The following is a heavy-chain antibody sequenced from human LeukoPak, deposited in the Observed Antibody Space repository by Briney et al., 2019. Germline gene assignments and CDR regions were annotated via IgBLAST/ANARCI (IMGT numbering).Heavy chain of an antibody. D-gene: IGHD2-8*01. CDR1: GFTSTIYS. Sequence: GGTLRLSCAASGFTSTIYSMNWVRQAPGKGLEWVASIREDGSQKTAMHSVRGRFTISRDNAKNSVYLKMDSLRAEEPAVIYCARGPTNGQAFWGQGTLVSVSS. CDR3: ARGPTNGQAF. V-gene: IGHV3-7*01. J-gene: IGHJ4*02. CDR2: IREDGSQK.